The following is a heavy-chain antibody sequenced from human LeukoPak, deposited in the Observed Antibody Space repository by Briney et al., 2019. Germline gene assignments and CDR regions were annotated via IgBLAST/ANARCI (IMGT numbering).Heavy chain of an antibody. CDR1: GFTFSSYA. CDR3: AKFPSSHIVVVVAAT. Sequence: PGGSLRLSCAASGFTFSSYAMSWVRQAPGKGLEWVSALSGSGVNTYYADSVKGRFTISRDNSKHTLYLQMNSLRPEDTAIYYCAKFPSSHIVVVVAATWGQGTLVTVSS. J-gene: IGHJ5*02. V-gene: IGHV3-23*01. D-gene: IGHD2-15*01. CDR2: LSGSGVNT.